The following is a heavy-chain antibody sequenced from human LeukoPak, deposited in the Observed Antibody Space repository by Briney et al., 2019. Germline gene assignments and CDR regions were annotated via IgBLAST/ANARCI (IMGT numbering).Heavy chain of an antibody. J-gene: IGHJ4*02. D-gene: IGHD6-13*01. CDR1: GGSISSSNW. CDR2: IYHSGST. V-gene: IGHV4-4*02. CDR3: ARGGTGWSSSWYVKNHFDY. Sequence: SETLSLTCAVSGGSISSSNWWSWVRPPPGKGLEWIGEIYHSGSTNYNPSLKHRLPISVATSKNQFSLKLSSVSAADTAVYYCARGGTGWSSSWYVKNHFDYWGQGTLVTVSS.